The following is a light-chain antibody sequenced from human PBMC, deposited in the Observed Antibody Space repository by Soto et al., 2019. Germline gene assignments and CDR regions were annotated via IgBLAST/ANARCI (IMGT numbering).Light chain of an antibody. V-gene: IGKV3-20*01. Sequence: EVVLTQSPVTLSLSPWERATLSCRASQSISSSYLAWYQQRPGQAPRLLISGASTRATGIPDRFSGSGSGTDFTLSISRLEPEDFAVYYCQQYGRSVTFGQGTRLEIK. CDR3: QQYGRSVT. CDR2: GAS. CDR1: QSISSSY. J-gene: IGKJ5*01.